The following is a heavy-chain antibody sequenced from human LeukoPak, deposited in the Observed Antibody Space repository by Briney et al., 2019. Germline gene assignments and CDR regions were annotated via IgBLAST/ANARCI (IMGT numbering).Heavy chain of an antibody. D-gene: IGHD1-1*01. CDR3: ARGPTISETGYFDF. CDR2: INHRGDT. Sequence: KPSETLSLTRTVPGGSISRYFWRWIRQPPRKGLWWIAEINHRGDTNYNPSVKSRVTISVDTSKNQFSLKVRSLTAADTAVYYCARGPTISETGYFDFWGQGTLVTVSS. J-gene: IGHJ4*03. CDR1: GGSISRYF. V-gene: IGHV4-34*01.